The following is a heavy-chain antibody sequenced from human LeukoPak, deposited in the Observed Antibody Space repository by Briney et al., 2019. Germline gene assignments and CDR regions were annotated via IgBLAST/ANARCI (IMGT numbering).Heavy chain of an antibody. J-gene: IGHJ5*02. CDR3: TTHIIRFGELCGSDP. D-gene: IGHD3-10*01. V-gene: IGHV3-15*01. Sequence: PGGSLRLSCAASGFTFSNAWMSWVRQAPGKGLEWVGRIKSKSNGGTTDHAAPLKGRFTISRDDSKNTLYLQMNSLKTEDTAVYYCTTHIIRFGELCGSDPWGQGTQVTVSS. CDR1: GFTFSNAW. CDR2: IKSKSNGGTT.